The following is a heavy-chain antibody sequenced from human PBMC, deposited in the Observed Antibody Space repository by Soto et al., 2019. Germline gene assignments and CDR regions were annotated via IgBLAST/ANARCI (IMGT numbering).Heavy chain of an antibody. V-gene: IGHV4-34*01. CDR2: INHSGST. Sequence: SETLSLTCAFYGGSFSGYYWSWIRQPPGKGLEWIGEINHSGSTNYNPSLKSRVTISVDTSKNQFSLKLSSVTAADTAVYYCARGNDILTGYYQEFDYWGQGTLVTVSS. CDR1: GGSFSGYY. J-gene: IGHJ4*02. CDR3: ARGNDILTGYYQEFDY. D-gene: IGHD3-9*01.